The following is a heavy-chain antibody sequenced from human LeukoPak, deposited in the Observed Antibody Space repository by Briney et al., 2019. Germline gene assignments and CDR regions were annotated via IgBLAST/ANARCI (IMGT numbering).Heavy chain of an antibody. D-gene: IGHD2-21*01. CDR1: GGSFSGYY. Sequence: SETLSLTCAVYGGSFSGYYWSWIRQPPGKGLEWIGEINHSGSTNYNPSLESRVTISVDTSKNQFSLKLSSVTAADTAVYYCARGRARNSLGYFQHWGQGTLVTVSS. CDR2: INHSGST. V-gene: IGHV4-34*01. J-gene: IGHJ1*01. CDR3: ARGRARNSLGYFQH.